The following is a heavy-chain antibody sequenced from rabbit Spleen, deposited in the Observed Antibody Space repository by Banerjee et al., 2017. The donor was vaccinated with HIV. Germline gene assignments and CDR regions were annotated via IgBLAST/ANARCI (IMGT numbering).Heavy chain of an antibody. V-gene: IGHV1S40*01. CDR2: IGTGSGST. J-gene: IGHJ4*01. D-gene: IGHD1-1*01. Sequence: QSLEESGGDLVQPEGSLTLTCTASGIDFSGYYYICWVRQAPGKGLEWIGCIGTGSGSTWYASWAKGRFTISKTSSTTVTLQMTSLTAADTATYCCARDPRGSDYEHLWGPGTLVTVS. CDR3: ARDPRGSDYEHL. CDR1: GIDFSGYYY.